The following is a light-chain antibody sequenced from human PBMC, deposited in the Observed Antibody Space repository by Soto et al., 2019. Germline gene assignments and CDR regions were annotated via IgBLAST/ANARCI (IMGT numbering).Light chain of an antibody. V-gene: IGKV3-15*01. CDR1: QSVSSN. J-gene: IGKJ1*01. CDR3: QQYNNWPWT. CDR2: GAS. Sequence: EIVMTQSPATLSVSPGERATLSCWASQSVSSNLAWYQRKPGQASRLLIYGASTRATGIPVRFSGSGSGTEFTLTISSLQSEDFAVYYCQQYNNWPWTFGQGTKV.